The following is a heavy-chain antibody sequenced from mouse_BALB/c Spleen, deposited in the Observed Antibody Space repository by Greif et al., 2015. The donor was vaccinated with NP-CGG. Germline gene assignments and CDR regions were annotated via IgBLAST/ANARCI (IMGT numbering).Heavy chain of an antibody. CDR3: ARGSWFDY. J-gene: IGHJ2*01. V-gene: IGHV1S81*02. CDR1: GYTFTSYW. CDR2: INPSNGRT. Sequence: QVQLQQSGAELVKPGASVKLSCKASGYTFTSYWMHWVKQRPGQGLEWIGEINPSNGRTNYNEKFKSKAILTVDKSSSTAYMQLSSLTSEDSAVYYCARGSWFDYWGQGTTLTVSS.